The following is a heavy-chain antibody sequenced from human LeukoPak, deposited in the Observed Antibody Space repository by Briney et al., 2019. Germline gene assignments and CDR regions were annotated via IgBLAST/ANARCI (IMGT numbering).Heavy chain of an antibody. Sequence: SETLSLTCGVYGGSFSGYYWSWIRQPPGKGLEWIGEINRSGSTNYNPSLKSRLAISVDTSKNEFALKVDSVTAADTAVYYCARDNFLIAGGFDYWGQGTLVTVSS. CDR3: ARDNFLIAGGFDY. V-gene: IGHV4-34*01. CDR2: INRSGST. CDR1: GGSFSGYY. J-gene: IGHJ4*02. D-gene: IGHD1-1*01.